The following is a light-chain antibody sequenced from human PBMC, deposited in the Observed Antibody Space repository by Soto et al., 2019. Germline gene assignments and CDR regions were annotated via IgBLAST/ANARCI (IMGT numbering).Light chain of an antibody. J-gene: IGKJ5*01. CDR3: QQRSDWPPGAT. CDR1: QSVGSS. CDR2: DAS. Sequence: EIVLRQSPATLSLSPGERATLSCRASQSVGSSLAWYQQKPGQAPRLLIYDASNRGTGISARFSGSGSGTDFTLTISSLEPEDFAVYYCQQRSDWPPGATFGQGTRPEIK. V-gene: IGKV3-11*01.